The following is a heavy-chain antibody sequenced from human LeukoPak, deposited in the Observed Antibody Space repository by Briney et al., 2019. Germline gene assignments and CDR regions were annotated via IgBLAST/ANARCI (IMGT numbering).Heavy chain of an antibody. J-gene: IGHJ4*02. CDR3: AQNGGGSGTYYTY. D-gene: IGHD3-10*01. V-gene: IGHV3-23*01. CDR2: ISDSATRT. CDR1: GFTFNNYG. Sequence: GYLRLSCAASGFTFNNYGMTWVRQAPGKGLEWVSTISDSATRTYYADSVKGRFTISRDNSRNTLSLQMNSLRDEDSAMYYCAQNGGGSGTYYTYWGLGTLVTVSS.